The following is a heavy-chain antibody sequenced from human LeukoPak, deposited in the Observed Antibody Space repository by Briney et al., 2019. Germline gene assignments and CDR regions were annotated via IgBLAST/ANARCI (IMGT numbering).Heavy chain of an antibody. CDR1: GGSIGKTSYY. V-gene: IGHV4-39*07. J-gene: IGHJ4*02. CDR2: IYYSGTT. CDR3: ARFKQLGRSFDS. Sequence: SETLSLTCTVSGGSIGKTSYYWGWIRKPPGKGLEWIGNIYYSGTTYYNPSLKSRVTISVDTSKHQFSLTLNSVTAADTAVYFCARFKQLGRSFDSWGLGSLVTVS. D-gene: IGHD1-1*01.